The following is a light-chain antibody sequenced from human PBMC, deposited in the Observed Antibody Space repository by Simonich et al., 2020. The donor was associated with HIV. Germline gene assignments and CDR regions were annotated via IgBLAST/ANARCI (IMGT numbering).Light chain of an antibody. J-gene: IGKJ4*01. CDR1: QSVLYRSNNKNY. CDR3: QQYYSPPALT. CDR2: WAS. V-gene: IGKV4-1*01. Sequence: DIVMTQSPDSLAVSLGERATINCRSRQSVLYRSNNKNYLAWYQQKPGQPPKLLIYWASTRESGVPDRFSGSGSGTDFTLTITSLQAEDVAVYYCQQYYSPPALTFGGGTKVEIK.